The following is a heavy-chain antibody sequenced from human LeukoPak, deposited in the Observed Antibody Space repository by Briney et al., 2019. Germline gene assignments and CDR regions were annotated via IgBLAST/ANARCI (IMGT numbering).Heavy chain of an antibody. V-gene: IGHV3-23*01. J-gene: IGHJ6*03. D-gene: IGHD4-17*01. Sequence: GGSLRLSCAASGFTFSSYAMSWVRQAPGKGLEWVSAISGSCGGTYYADSVKGRFTISRDNSKNTLYLQMNSLRAEDTAVYYCAKKPHYGDYWYYYYMDVWGKGTMVTVSS. CDR1: GFTFSSYA. CDR3: AKKPHYGDYWYYYYMDV. CDR2: ISGSCGGT.